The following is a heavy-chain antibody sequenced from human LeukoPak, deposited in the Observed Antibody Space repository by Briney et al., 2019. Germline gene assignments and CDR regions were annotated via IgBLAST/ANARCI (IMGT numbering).Heavy chain of an antibody. CDR3: AHRRGYDFWSGYLDY. D-gene: IGHD3-3*01. V-gene: IGHV2-5*02. Sequence: SGPTLVKPTQTLTLTCTFSGFSLSTSGVGVGWIRQPPGKALEWLALIYWDGDKRYSPSLKSRLTITKDTSKNQVVLTMTNMDPVDTATYYCAHRRGYDFWSGYLDYWGQGTLVTVSS. CDR1: GFSLSTSGVG. CDR2: IYWDGDK. J-gene: IGHJ4*02.